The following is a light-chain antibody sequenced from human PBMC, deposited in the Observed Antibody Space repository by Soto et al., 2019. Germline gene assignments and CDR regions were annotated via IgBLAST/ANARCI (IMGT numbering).Light chain of an antibody. J-gene: IGKJ1*01. V-gene: IGKV1-5*01. Sequence: DIQMTQSPSTLSASVGDRVTITCRASQSISNWLAWYQQKPGKAPKLLIYDASTLERGVPSRFGGSGSGTLFTLTIRSLQPDDFATYYCQQYNSYSRTFGQGTKVDTK. CDR1: QSISNW. CDR3: QQYNSYSRT. CDR2: DAS.